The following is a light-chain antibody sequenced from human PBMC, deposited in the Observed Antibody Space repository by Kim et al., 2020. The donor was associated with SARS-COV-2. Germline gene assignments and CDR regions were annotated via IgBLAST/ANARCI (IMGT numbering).Light chain of an antibody. Sequence: GGPVIRPAELNPRPVSSTHYPSWYQQTPGQAPHTLIYNTNTRSSGVPHRFSGYILGNKAALTITGAQADDECDYYCSVYVGRGIRLFGGGTQLTVL. CDR2: NTN. CDR1: PRPVSSTHY. V-gene: IGLV8-61*01. CDR3: SVYVGRGIRL. J-gene: IGLJ3*02.